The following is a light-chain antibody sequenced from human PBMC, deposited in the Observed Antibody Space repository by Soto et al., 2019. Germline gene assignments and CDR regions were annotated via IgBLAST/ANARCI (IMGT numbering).Light chain of an antibody. CDR3: QQRDNWPWT. J-gene: IGKJ1*01. CDR2: DVS. V-gene: IGKV3-11*01. Sequence: EIVLTQSPATLSLSPGERATLSCRASQSVRSNLAWYQHKPGQAPRLLIYDVSNRATGIPCRFSGSGFGTDFTRTISTVEPEDCAVYYCQQRDNWPWTFGQGAKVEIK. CDR1: QSVRSN.